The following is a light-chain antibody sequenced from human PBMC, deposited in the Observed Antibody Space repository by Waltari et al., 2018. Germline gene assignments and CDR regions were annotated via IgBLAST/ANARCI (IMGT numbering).Light chain of an antibody. CDR2: GKN. V-gene: IGLV3-19*01. CDR3: NSRDSSGNHLV. J-gene: IGLJ2*01. CDR1: SLRRKD. Sequence: SSELTQDPAVSVALAQTVRIPCIGASLRRKDASRYQQTPGQAPVLVIYGKNNRPSGIPYRFAGSSSGNTASLTITGAQAEDEADYYCNSRDSSGNHLVFGGGTKLTVL.